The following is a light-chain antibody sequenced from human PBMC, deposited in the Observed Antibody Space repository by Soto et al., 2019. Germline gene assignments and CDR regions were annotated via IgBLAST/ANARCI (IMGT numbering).Light chain of an antibody. CDR3: QHYDGSPRT. CDR2: AVF. Sequence: ETVLTQSPGTVSLSPGERATLSCRTSQSVNNDYLAWYQQKPGQAPRLLIYAVFNRSTGIPGRFSGSGSGTAFTLTISGLEPEDSAVYYGQHYDGSPRTFGQGTKLESK. V-gene: IGKV3-20*01. J-gene: IGKJ2*01. CDR1: QSVNNDY.